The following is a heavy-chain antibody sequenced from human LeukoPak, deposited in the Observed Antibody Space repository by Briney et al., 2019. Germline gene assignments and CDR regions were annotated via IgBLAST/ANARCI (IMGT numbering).Heavy chain of an antibody. V-gene: IGHV4-4*07. D-gene: IGHD6-19*01. CDR2: IYTSGTT. Sequence: PSETLSLTCTVSGVSISSYYWSWLRQPAGKGLEGSGSIYTSGTTNDNPSLKSRVTMSVDTSKNQFSLKLSSVTAADTAVHYCARVAYSSGWYEDWFDPWGQGTLVTVSS. J-gene: IGHJ5*02. CDR3: ARVAYSSGWYEDWFDP. CDR1: GVSISSYY.